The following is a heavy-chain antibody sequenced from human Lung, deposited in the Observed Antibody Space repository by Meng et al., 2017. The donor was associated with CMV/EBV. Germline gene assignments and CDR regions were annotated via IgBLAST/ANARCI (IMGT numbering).Heavy chain of an antibody. J-gene: IGHJ6*02. D-gene: IGHD2-2*01. CDR1: GFTFSNAW. CDR2: IKSKTDGGTT. Sequence: SCAASGFTFSNAWMSWVRQAPGKGLEWVGRIKSKTDGGTTDYAAPVKGRFTISRDDSKNTLYLQMNSLKTEDTAVYYCTTGRIYCSSTSCHWGGMDVWXQGTXVT. CDR3: TTGRIYCSSTSCHWGGMDV. V-gene: IGHV3-15*01.